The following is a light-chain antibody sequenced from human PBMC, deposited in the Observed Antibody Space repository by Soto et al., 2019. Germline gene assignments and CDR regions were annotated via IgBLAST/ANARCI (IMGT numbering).Light chain of an antibody. CDR2: EVS. Sequence: QSVLAQPAFVSGSPGQSITISCTGTSSDVGGYSYVSWYQHPPGKAPKLMISEVSNRPSGVSNRFSGSKSGNTASLTISGLQAEDEVDYYCSSYTSTSTRVFGTGTKVTV. J-gene: IGLJ1*01. CDR1: SSDVGGYSY. V-gene: IGLV2-14*01. CDR3: SSYTSTSTRV.